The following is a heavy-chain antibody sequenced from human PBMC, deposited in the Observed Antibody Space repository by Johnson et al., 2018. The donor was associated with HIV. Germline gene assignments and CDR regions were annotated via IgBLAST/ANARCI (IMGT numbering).Heavy chain of an antibody. Sequence: VQLVESGGGLVQPGGSLILSCAASGFTFSSYWMHWVRQAPGKGLVWVSRISSDGSSTYYADSVKGRFTISRDNAKNSLYLQMNSLRAEDAALYYCARVGVKGSSWYLGAFDIWGQGTMVTVSS. CDR2: ISSDGSST. CDR1: GFTFSSYW. J-gene: IGHJ3*02. CDR3: ARVGVKGSSWYLGAFDI. V-gene: IGHV3-74*02. D-gene: IGHD6-13*01.